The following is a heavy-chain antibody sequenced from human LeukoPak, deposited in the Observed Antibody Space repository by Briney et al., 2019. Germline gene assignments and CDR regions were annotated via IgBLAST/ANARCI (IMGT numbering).Heavy chain of an antibody. D-gene: IGHD4-17*01. CDR3: ARDHTDAHGDYSAFDI. J-gene: IGHJ3*02. CDR1: GYTFTGYY. Sequence: ASVKVSCKASGYTFTGYYMHWVRQAPGQGLEWMGWINPNSGGTNYAQKFQGRVTMTRDTSISTAYMELSRLRSDDTAVYYCARDHTDAHGDYSAFDIWGQGTMVTVSS. V-gene: IGHV1-2*02. CDR2: INPNSGGT.